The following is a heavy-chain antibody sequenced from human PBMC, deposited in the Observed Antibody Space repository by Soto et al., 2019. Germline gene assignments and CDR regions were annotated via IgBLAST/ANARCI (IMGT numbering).Heavy chain of an antibody. J-gene: IGHJ6*02. D-gene: IGHD2-15*01. CDR2: IIPVFGTA. V-gene: IGHV1-69*01. CDR1: GGTFSSYA. Sequence: QVQLGQSGAEVKKPGSSVRVSCQASGGTFSSYAISWVRQAPGHGLEWMGEIIPVFGTANYAQNFKGSVTISADESTNTAYMELSILRSEYTDVYFCARDQLDCSSVRCSSTNVWGQGTTVTVSS. CDR3: ARDQLDCSSVRCSSTNV.